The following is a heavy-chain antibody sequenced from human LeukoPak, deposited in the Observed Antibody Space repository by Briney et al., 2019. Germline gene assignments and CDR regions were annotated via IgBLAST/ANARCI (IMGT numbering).Heavy chain of an antibody. CDR3: ARDPGGVSGRFDP. CDR1: GFTFSSYA. J-gene: IGHJ5*02. V-gene: IGHV3-66*01. D-gene: IGHD3-10*01. Sequence: GGSLRLSCAASGFTFSSYAMSWVRQAPGKGLEWVSVIFSGGSTYYADSVKGRFTISRDNSKNTLYLQMNSLRAEDTAVYYCARDPGGVSGRFDPWGQRTLVTVSS. CDR2: IFSGGST.